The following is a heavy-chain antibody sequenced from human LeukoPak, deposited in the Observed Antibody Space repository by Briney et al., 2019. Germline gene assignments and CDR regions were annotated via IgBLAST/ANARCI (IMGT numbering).Heavy chain of an antibody. CDR1: GGSVSGYY. J-gene: IGHJ3*02. V-gene: IGHV4-4*07. CDR3: ARNNWNNGFDI. CDR2: IYTSRNI. Sequence: SETLFLTCTVSGGSVSGYYWSWIRQPAGKGLEWIGRIYTSRNINFNPSLKSRVTMSVDTSKNQVSLKLNSVTAADTAVYYCARNNWNNGFDIWGQGTMVTVSS. D-gene: IGHD1/OR15-1a*01.